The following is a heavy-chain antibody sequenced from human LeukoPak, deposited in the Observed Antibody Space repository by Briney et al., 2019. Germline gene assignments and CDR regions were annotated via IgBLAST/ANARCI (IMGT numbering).Heavy chain of an antibody. CDR3: ARHGELYDILTGPLNWFDP. D-gene: IGHD3-9*01. J-gene: IGHJ5*02. CDR2: IYYSGST. Sequence: TSETLSLTCTVSGGSISSYYWSWIRQPPGKGLEWIGYIYYSGSTNYNPSLKSRVTISVDTSKNQFSLKLSSVTAADTAVYYCARHGELYDILTGPLNWFDPWGQGTLVTVSS. V-gene: IGHV4-59*08. CDR1: GGSISSYY.